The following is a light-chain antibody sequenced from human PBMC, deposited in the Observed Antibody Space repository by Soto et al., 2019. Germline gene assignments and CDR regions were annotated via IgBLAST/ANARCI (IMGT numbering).Light chain of an antibody. CDR3: QQRSNWPPIT. J-gene: IGKJ5*01. CDR1: QSVKTF. V-gene: IGKV3-11*01. CDR2: DAS. Sequence: EIVFTQSPATPSFSPGERATLSFRASQSVKTFLVWYQQRPGQAPRLLIYDASHRAAGIPARFSGSGFGTDFTLTISSLEPEDAAVYYCQQRSNWPPITFGQGTRLENK.